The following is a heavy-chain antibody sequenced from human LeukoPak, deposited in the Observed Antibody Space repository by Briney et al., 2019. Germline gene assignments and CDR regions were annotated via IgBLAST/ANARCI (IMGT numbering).Heavy chain of an antibody. D-gene: IGHD1-26*01. J-gene: IGHJ4*02. CDR2: INGDGTST. V-gene: IGHV3-74*01. CDR3: ARDQGVGASFDY. Sequence: GGSLRLSCAASGFTFSTYWMHWVRQAPGKGLVWVSRINGDGTSTNYADSVKGRFTISRDNAKNTLYLQMNSLRAEDTAVYYCARDQGVGASFDYWGQGTLLTVSS. CDR1: GFTFSTYW.